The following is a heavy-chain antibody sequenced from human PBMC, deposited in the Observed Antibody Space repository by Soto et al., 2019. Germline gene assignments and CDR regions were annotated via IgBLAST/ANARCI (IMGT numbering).Heavy chain of an antibody. J-gene: IGHJ6*02. D-gene: IGHD6-19*01. CDR2: INGYNGNT. V-gene: IGHV1-18*01. Sequence: QVQLEQSGAEVKKPGDSMKVSCKAYGYTFTSYGISWVRQAPGQGLEWMGWINGYNGNTDYPQKVQGSVTMTTDTSTRTAYMELRSLRSDDTAVYYCVREGSAPYYYYGMDVWGQGTTVTVSS. CDR3: VREGSAPYYYYGMDV. CDR1: GYTFTSYG.